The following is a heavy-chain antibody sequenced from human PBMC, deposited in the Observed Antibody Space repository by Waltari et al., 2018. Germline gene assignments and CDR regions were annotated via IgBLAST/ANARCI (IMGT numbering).Heavy chain of an antibody. CDR1: GFTFSSYA. Sequence: EVQMLESGGGLVQPGGSLRLSCVASGFTFSSYAMNWVRQAPGKGLEWVSVISGSGNPTYYANTVMGRFTISRDNSKNTLVLQMNSLRAEATAVYYCVKGRGNTGHDYWGGFAYGGQGTLIALSS. J-gene: IGHJ4*02. CDR3: VKGRGNTGHDYWGGFAY. D-gene: IGHD5-12*01. CDR2: ISGSGNPT. V-gene: IGHV3-23*01.